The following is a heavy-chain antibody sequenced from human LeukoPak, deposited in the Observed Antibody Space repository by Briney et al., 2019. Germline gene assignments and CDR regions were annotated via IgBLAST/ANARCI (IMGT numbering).Heavy chain of an antibody. CDR1: GFTFGSYA. CDR2: ISGSGGST. D-gene: IGHD1-26*01. V-gene: IGHV3-23*01. Sequence: GGSLRLSCAASGFTFGSYAMSWVREAPGKGMEWVSAISGSGGSTYYADSVKGRFTISRDNSKNTLYLQMNSLRAEDTAVYYCAKDLIPRSSLKGGNWFDPWGQGTLVTVSS. J-gene: IGHJ5*02. CDR3: AKDLIPRSSLKGGNWFDP.